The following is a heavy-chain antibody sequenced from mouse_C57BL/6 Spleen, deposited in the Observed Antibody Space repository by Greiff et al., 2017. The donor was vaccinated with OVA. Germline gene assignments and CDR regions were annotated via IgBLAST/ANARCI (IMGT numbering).Heavy chain of an antibody. J-gene: IGHJ2*01. CDR3: ARHYDGSIHFDY. D-gene: IGHD1-1*01. CDR2: ISSGGSYT. Sequence: EVKLMESGGDLVKPGGSLKLSCAASGFTFSSYGMSWVRQTPDKRLEWVATISSGGSYTYYPARVKGRFTISRDNAKNTLYLQMSSRKTEDTAMYYCARHYDGSIHFDYWGQGTTLTVSS. V-gene: IGHV5-6*01. CDR1: GFTFSSYG.